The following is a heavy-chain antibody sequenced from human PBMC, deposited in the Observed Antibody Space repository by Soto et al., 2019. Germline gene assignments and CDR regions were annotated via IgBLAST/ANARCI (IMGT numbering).Heavy chain of an antibody. Sequence: QVQLQESGPGLVKPSETLSLTCTVSGGSISSYYWSWIRQPPGKGLEWIGYIYYSGSTNYNPSLKSRVTISVDTSKNQFSLKLSSVTAADTAVYYCARVTQLWAGDYYGMDVWGQGTTVTVSS. CDR3: ARVTQLWAGDYYGMDV. D-gene: IGHD5-18*01. J-gene: IGHJ6*02. CDR2: IYYSGST. V-gene: IGHV4-59*01. CDR1: GGSISSYY.